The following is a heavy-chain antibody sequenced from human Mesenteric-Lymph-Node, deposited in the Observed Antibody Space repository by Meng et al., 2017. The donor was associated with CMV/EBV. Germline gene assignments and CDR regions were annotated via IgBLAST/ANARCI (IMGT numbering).Heavy chain of an antibody. D-gene: IGHD1-14*01. Sequence: GESLKISCAVSGFNVSSNFMSWVRQAPGKGLEWVANIKQDGSEKYYVDSVKGRFTISRDNAKNSLYLQMNSLRAEDTAVYYCARGRYNTGPWGQGTLVTVSS. CDR3: ARGRYNTGP. J-gene: IGHJ5*02. V-gene: IGHV3-7*01. CDR2: IKQDGSEK. CDR1: GFNVSSNF.